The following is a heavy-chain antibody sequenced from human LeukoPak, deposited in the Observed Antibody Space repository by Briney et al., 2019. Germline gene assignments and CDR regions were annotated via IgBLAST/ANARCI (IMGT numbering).Heavy chain of an antibody. J-gene: IGHJ4*02. Sequence: PGGSLRLSCAASGFTFSSYGMHWVRQAPGKGLEWVAVIWYDGSNKYYADSVKGRFTISRDNAKNSLFLQMDSLRSEDTAVYYCVKNSGWYRLDCWGQGTLVTVSS. CDR1: GFTFSSYG. CDR2: IWYDGSNK. CDR3: VKNSGWYRLDC. V-gene: IGHV3-33*03. D-gene: IGHD6-13*01.